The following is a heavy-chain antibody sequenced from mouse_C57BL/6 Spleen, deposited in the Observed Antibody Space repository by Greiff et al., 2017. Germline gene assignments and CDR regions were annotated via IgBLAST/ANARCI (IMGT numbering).Heavy chain of an antibody. CDR3: ARRGTGSFDY. D-gene: IGHD4-1*01. V-gene: IGHV1-61*01. J-gene: IGHJ2*01. Sequence: QVQLQQPGAELVRPGSSVKLSCKASGYTFTSYWMDWVQQRPGQGLEWIGNIYPSDSETHYNQKFKDKATLTVDKSSSTAYMQLSSLTSEDSAVYYCARRGTGSFDYWGQGTTLTVSS. CDR1: GYTFTSYW. CDR2: IYPSDSET.